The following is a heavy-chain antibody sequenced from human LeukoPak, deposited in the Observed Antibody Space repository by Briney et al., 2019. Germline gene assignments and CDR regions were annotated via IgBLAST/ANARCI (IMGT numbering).Heavy chain of an antibody. CDR1: GFTVSSYE. J-gene: IGHJ4*02. CDR3: ARRYSSRWAFDY. D-gene: IGHD6-13*01. Sequence: GGSLRLSCAASGFTVSSYEMNWVRQAPGKGLEWVSYISSSDSTIYYADSVKGRFTISRDNAKNSLYLQMNSLRAEDTAVYYCARRYSSRWAFDYWGQGTLVTVSS. CDR2: ISSSDSTI. V-gene: IGHV3-48*03.